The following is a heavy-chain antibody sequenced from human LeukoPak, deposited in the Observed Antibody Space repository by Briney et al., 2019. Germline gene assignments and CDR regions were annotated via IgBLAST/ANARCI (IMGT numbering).Heavy chain of an antibody. CDR3: TSGIAAAGTIVHGY. CDR1: GFTFSSYG. V-gene: IGHV3-30*03. D-gene: IGHD6-13*01. CDR2: ISYDGSNK. Sequence: QPGRSLRLSCAASGFTFSSYGMHWVRQAPGKGLEWVAVISYDGSNKYYADSVKGRFTISRDNSKNTLYLQMNSPRAEDTAVYYCTSGIAAAGTIVHGYWGQGTLVTVSS. J-gene: IGHJ4*02.